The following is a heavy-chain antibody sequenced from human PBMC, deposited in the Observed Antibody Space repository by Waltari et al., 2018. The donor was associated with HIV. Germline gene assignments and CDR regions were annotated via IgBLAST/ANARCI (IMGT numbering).Heavy chain of an antibody. V-gene: IGHV4-59*01. CDR3: ARDGAHTAMAHPDYYYYGMDV. CDR2: IYYSGST. CDR1: GGSISSYY. D-gene: IGHD5-18*01. Sequence: QVQLQESGPGLVKPSETLYLTCTVSGGSISSYYWSWIRQPPGKGLEWIGYIYYSGSTNYNPSLKSRVTISVDTSKNQFSLKLSSVTAADTAVYYCARDGAHTAMAHPDYYYYGMDVWGQGTTVTVSS. J-gene: IGHJ6*02.